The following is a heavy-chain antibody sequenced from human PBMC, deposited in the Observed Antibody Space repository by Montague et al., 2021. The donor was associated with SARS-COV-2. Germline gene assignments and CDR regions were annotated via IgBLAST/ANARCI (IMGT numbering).Heavy chain of an antibody. J-gene: IGHJ4*02. CDR2: IYTGGSRT. CDR1: GFTFSSFA. D-gene: IGHD3-22*01. Sequence: SLRLSCAASGFTFSSFAMSWVRQAPGKGLEWVSIIYTGGSRTHYTDSVKGRFIISRDDSKNTLYLQMNGLRVEDTAIYYCSGNMYFYDSRGYQNIDYWGQGILVADSS. CDR3: SGNMYFYDSRGYQNIDY. V-gene: IGHV3-23*03.